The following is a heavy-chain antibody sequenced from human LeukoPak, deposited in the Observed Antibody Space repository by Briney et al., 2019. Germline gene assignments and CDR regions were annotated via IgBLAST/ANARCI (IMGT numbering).Heavy chain of an antibody. Sequence: KSGRSLRLSCAASGFAFSHYYMTWIRQAPGKGLELVSKIRGVGSYMRYGAAVKGRFTISRDNAENPLYLQMNRLGVEDTGVYYCARAPVGSIDYWGQGAQVTVSS. J-gene: IGHJ4*02. CDR3: ARAPVGSIDY. V-gene: IGHV3-11*01. CDR2: IRGVGSYM. D-gene: IGHD1-26*01. CDR1: GFAFSHYY.